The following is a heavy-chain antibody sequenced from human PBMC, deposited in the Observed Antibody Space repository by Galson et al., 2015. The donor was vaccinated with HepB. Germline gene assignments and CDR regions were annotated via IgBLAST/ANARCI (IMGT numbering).Heavy chain of an antibody. Sequence: SLRLSCAASGFTFSDLYMTWLRQAPGKGLEWISHISGSGSVVYYADSVKGRFAISRDNGKKSLFLQLDSLRAEDTAVYYCARGGSDSSYYWVDWGQGILVTVSS. J-gene: IGHJ4*02. V-gene: IGHV3-11*01. CDR2: ISGSGSVV. CDR1: GFTFSDLY. D-gene: IGHD1-26*01. CDR3: ARGGSDSSYYWVD.